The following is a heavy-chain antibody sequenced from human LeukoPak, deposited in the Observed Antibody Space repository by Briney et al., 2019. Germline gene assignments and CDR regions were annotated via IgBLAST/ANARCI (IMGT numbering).Heavy chain of an antibody. Sequence: GGSLRLSCAGSGFTFSDYTMHWVRQGPGKGLEYVSAITANARSKYHADSVRGRFTISRDNSKDTLYLQMGSLRPEDTAVYYCARGPSSYFYMDVWGKGTTVTISS. V-gene: IGHV3-64*02. CDR2: ITANARSK. CDR3: ARGPSSYFYMDV. CDR1: GFTFSDYT. J-gene: IGHJ6*03.